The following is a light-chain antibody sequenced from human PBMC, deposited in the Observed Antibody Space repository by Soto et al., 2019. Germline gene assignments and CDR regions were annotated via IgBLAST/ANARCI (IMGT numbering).Light chain of an antibody. CDR3: QQYNSWLWT. V-gene: IGKV3-15*01. Sequence: IVMTQSPATLAVSPGGRVTLSGRASESIGSNLAWYQQIPGQAPRLLMYGASTRATGIPARFSGSGSGTEFTLIISSLQSEDSAVYYCQQYNSWLWTFGQGTKGDIK. CDR2: GAS. CDR1: ESIGSN. J-gene: IGKJ1*01.